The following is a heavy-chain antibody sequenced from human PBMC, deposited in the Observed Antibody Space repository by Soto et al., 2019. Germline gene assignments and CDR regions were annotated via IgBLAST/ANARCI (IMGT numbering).Heavy chain of an antibody. D-gene: IGHD3-3*01. CDR2: INGGGGTI. CDR3: AADPTMRGYFRFGP. J-gene: IGHJ5*02. V-gene: IGHV3-11*01. Sequence: LRLSFAASVIRFSDYYMSWIGQAPGKGLEWVSYINGGGGTIYYADAVRGRFTISRDNAKNTLYLQMNSLRAEDTAVYYCAADPTMRGYFRFGPWGQGTQVTVSS. CDR1: VIRFSDYY.